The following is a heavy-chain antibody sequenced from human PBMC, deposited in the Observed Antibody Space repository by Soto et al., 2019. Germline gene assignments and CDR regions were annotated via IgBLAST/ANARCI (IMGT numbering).Heavy chain of an antibody. V-gene: IGHV1-3*01. CDR3: ARVRGYGSSARDYYYGMDV. Sequence: ASVKVACKASGYTFTSYAMHWVRQAPGQRLEWMGWINAGNGNTKYSQKFQGRVTITRDTSASTAYMELSSLRSEDTAVYYCARVRGYGSSARDYYYGMDVWGQGTTVTVSS. J-gene: IGHJ6*02. CDR2: INAGNGNT. CDR1: GYTFTSYA. D-gene: IGHD6-6*01.